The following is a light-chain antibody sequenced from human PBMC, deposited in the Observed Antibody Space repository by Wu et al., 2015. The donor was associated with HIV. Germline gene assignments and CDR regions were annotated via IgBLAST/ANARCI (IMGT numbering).Light chain of an antibody. V-gene: IGKV3-20*01. J-gene: IGKJ1*01. CDR3: QQYNTSPTT. Sequence: EIVLTQSPATLSLSPGERATLSCRASQSVSDTYIAWYQQKPGQAPRLLMYAAANRATATPDRFSGSWSGTIFTLTISRLEPEEFAVYFCQQYNTSPTTFGQGTKVEI. CDR1: QSVSDTY. CDR2: AAA.